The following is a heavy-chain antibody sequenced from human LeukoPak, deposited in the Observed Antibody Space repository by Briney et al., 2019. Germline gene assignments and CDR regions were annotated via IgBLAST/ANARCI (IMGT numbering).Heavy chain of an antibody. V-gene: IGHV4-59*01. CDR2: IYYSGST. CDR1: GGSISSYY. D-gene: IGHD6-19*01. Sequence: SETLSLTCTVSGGSISSYYWSWIRQPPGKGLEWIGYIYYSGSTNYNPSLKSRVTISVDTSKNQFPLKLSSVTAADTAVYYCARGRGIAVAGTGRLRWYFDLWGRGTLVTVSS. J-gene: IGHJ2*01. CDR3: ARGRGIAVAGTGRLRWYFDL.